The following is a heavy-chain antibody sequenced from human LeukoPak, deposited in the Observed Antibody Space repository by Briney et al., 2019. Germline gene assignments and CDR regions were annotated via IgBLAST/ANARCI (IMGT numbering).Heavy chain of an antibody. CDR2: INHSGST. Sequence: PSETLPLTCAVYGGSFSGYYWSWIRQPPGKGLEWIGEINHSGSTNYNPPLKSRVTISVDTSKNQFSLKLSSVTAADTAVYYCARSDDYGDYGWFDPWGQGTLVTVSS. V-gene: IGHV4-34*01. J-gene: IGHJ5*02. CDR3: ARSDDYGDYGWFDP. D-gene: IGHD4-17*01. CDR1: GGSFSGYY.